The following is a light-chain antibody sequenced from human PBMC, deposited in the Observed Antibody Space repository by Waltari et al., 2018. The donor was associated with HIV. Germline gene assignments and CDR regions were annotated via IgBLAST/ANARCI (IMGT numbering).Light chain of an antibody. J-gene: IGLJ3*02. CDR1: SSNIGSNT. Sequence: QSVLTQPPSASGTPGQRVTISCSGSSSNIGSNTVNWYQQLPGTAPKLLIYRNNQGPSGVPVRYSGSKSGTAASLPISGLQSEDEADYYCATLDDSLNGRVFGGGTKLTVL. CDR3: ATLDDSLNGRV. V-gene: IGLV1-44*01. CDR2: RNN.